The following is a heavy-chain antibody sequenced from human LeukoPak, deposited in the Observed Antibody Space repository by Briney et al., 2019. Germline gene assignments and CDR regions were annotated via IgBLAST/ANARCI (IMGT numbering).Heavy chain of an antibody. D-gene: IGHD2-2*01. Sequence: PGGSLRLSCAASGFTFDDYGMSWVRHAPGKGLEWVSGINWNGGSTGYADSVKGRFTISRDNAKNSLYLQMNSLRAEDTALYHCARGRGSSTSYNWFDPWGQGTLVTVSS. CDR2: INWNGGST. CDR1: GFTFDDYG. J-gene: IGHJ5*02. V-gene: IGHV3-20*01. CDR3: ARGRGSSTSYNWFDP.